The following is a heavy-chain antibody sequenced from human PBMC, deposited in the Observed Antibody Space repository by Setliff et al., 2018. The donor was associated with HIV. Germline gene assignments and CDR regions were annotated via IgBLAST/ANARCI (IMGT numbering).Heavy chain of an antibody. V-gene: IGHV1-2*06. J-gene: IGHJ3*02. CDR1: GYTFTDYY. Sequence: VKVSCKASGYTFTDYYIHWVRQAPGQGLEWMGRINPNNGDTNYAQKFQGRVTMTRDTSISTAYMELSRLRSDDTAVYYCARDGYYDSSGYSAFDIWGQGTMVTVSS. CDR3: ARDGYYDSSGYSAFDI. CDR2: INPNNGDT. D-gene: IGHD3-22*01.